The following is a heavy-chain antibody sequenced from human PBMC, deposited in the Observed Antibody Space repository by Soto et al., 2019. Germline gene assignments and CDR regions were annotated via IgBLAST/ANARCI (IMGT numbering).Heavy chain of an antibody. CDR3: ARGAESSSMYGLNVDY. D-gene: IGHD2-2*01. CDR2: IKYDGSET. Sequence: EVQLEESGGGLVQPGGSLRLSCEASGFTFSSYWMNWVRQAPGKGLEWVASIKYDGSETFYVDSVKGRCTIFRDDTKKSLHLQMNSLRAEDTAVYYCARGAESSSMYGLNVDYWGQGASVTVSS. V-gene: IGHV3-7*05. J-gene: IGHJ4*02. CDR1: GFTFSSYW.